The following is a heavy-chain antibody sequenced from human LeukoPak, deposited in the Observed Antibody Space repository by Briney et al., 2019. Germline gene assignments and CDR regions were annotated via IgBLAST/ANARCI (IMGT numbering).Heavy chain of an antibody. CDR1: GFTFSNHG. J-gene: IGHJ4*02. V-gene: IGHV3-23*01. Sequence: GGSLRLSCAASGFTFSNHGMSWVRQAPGKGLEWVSGISDSGGSTYYADSVKGRFTISRDNSKNTLYLQMNSLRAEDTAVYYCAKGAITFGGVITNFDYWGQGTLVTVSS. CDR3: AKGAITFGGVITNFDY. CDR2: ISDSGGST. D-gene: IGHD3-16*02.